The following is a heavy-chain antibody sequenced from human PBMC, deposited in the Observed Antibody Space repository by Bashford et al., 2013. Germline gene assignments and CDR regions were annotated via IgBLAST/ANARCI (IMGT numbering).Heavy chain of an antibody. V-gene: IGHV4-59*12. CDR1: GASISKNY. J-gene: IGHJ2*01. Sequence: SETLSLTCTVSGASISKNYWSWIRQPPGKELEWIGSIYYSGSTYYNPSLKSRVTISVDTSKNQFSLKLSSVTAADTAVYYCARIYGDYAGYFDLWGRGTLVTVSS. CDR2: IYYSGST. CDR3: ARIYGDYAGYFDL. D-gene: IGHD4-17*01.